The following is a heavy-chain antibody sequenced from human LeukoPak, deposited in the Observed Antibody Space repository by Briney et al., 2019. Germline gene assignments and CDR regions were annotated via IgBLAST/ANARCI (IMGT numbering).Heavy chain of an antibody. D-gene: IGHD3-3*01. CDR1: GGSISSSSYY. CDR3: ARHPQIWGGYPIINWFDP. V-gene: IGHV4-39*01. Sequence: SETLSLTCTVSGGSISSSSYYWGWIRQPPGKGLEWIGSIYYSGSTYYNPSLKSRVTISVDTSKNQFSLKLSSVTAADTAVYYCARHPQIWGGYPIINWFDPWGQGTLVTVSS. J-gene: IGHJ5*02. CDR2: IYYSGST.